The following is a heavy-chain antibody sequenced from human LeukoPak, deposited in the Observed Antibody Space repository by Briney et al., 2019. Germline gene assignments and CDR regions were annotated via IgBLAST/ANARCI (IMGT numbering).Heavy chain of an antibody. CDR3: AKGGSSWSRFDY. D-gene: IGHD6-13*01. J-gene: IGHJ4*02. CDR2: VSSSGATT. V-gene: IGHV3-23*01. CDR1: GFTFSSYA. Sequence: GGSLRLSCEASGFTFSSYAMSWVRQTPGKGLEWVSIVSSSGATTYYAASVQGRFTISRDNSKNTLYLQMNSLSPEDTAVYYCAKGGSSWSRFDYWGQGALVTVSS.